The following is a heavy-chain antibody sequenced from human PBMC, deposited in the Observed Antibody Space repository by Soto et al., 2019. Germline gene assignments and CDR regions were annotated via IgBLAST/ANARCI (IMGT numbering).Heavy chain of an antibody. Sequence: EVQLLESGGGLVQPGGSLRLSCGASGFTFRTYGMSWVRQAPGRGMEWVSAISGSGGSTYYADSVKGRFTISRDNSKNTVYLQRNSLRAEDTAVYYCAKQNPSWFDPWGQVTLVTVSS. V-gene: IGHV3-23*01. CDR2: ISGSGGST. J-gene: IGHJ5*02. CDR1: GFTFRTYG. CDR3: AKQNPSWFDP.